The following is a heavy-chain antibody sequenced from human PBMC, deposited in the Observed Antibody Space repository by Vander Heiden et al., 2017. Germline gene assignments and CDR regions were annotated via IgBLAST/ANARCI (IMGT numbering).Heavy chain of an antibody. J-gene: IGHJ6*02. Sequence: QVQLVQSGAEVKKPGVSVKVSCRASGYTFTGSYMHGGRQAPGQGLEWMGWINPNSGGTTYAQKFQGRVTMTRDTSISTAYMELSRLRSDDTAVYYCARGQKVLLWFGEFRAYGMDVWGQGTTVTVSS. CDR2: INPNSGGT. CDR3: ARGQKVLLWFGEFRAYGMDV. D-gene: IGHD3-10*01. CDR1: GYTFTGSY. V-gene: IGHV1-2*02.